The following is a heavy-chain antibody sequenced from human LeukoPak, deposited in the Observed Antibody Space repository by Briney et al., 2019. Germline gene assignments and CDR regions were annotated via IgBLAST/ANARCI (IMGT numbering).Heavy chain of an antibody. J-gene: IGHJ5*02. Sequence: PSGTLSLTCTVSGGSISSSSYYWGWIRQPPGKGLEWIGSIYYSGSTYYNPSLKSRVTISVDTSKNQFSLKLSSVTAADTAVYYCARGVAGTTDWFDPWGQGTLVTVSS. V-gene: IGHV4-39*01. CDR2: IYYSGST. CDR3: ARGVAGTTDWFDP. D-gene: IGHD6-19*01. CDR1: GGSISSSSYY.